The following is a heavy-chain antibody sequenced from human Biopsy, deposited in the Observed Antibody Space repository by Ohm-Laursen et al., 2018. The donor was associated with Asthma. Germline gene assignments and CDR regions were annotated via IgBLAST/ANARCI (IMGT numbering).Heavy chain of an antibody. CDR1: GFTFGTYA. D-gene: IGHD1-26*01. Sequence: SLRLSCTASGFTFGTYAMHWVRQAPGKGLEWVAVMSYEGSTEYYPDSVKGRFTISRDNSKNTVYLQMNSLRVADTAVYYCPKDVFPGWELRRGPDYWGQGTLVTVSS. V-gene: IGHV3-30-3*02. CDR2: MSYEGSTE. CDR3: PKDVFPGWELRRGPDY. J-gene: IGHJ4*02.